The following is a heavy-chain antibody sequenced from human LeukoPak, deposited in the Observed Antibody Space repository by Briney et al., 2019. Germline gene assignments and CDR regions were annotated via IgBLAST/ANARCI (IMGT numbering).Heavy chain of an antibody. D-gene: IGHD3-22*01. CDR2: IWYDGINK. CDR3: ARDYRFVYYYDSSGYPDY. Sequence: TGGSLRLSCAASGFTFTSYGMHWVRQAPGKGLEWVAVIWYDGINKYYADSVKGRFTISRDNSKNTLYLQMNSLRAEDTAVYYCARDYRFVYYYDSSGYPDYWGQGTLVTVSS. CDR1: GFTFTSYG. J-gene: IGHJ4*02. V-gene: IGHV3-33*01.